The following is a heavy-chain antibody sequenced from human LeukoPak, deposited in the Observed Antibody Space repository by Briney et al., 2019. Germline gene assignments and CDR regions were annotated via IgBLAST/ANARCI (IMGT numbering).Heavy chain of an antibody. CDR2: ISYDGSNK. V-gene: IGHV3-30-3*01. Sequence: GGSLRLSCAAPGFTFSSYAMHWVRQAPGKGLEWVAVISYDGSNKYYADSVKGRFTTSRDNSKNTLYLQMNSLRAEATAVYYCARDEGYSSSSHFDYWGQGTLVTVSS. D-gene: IGHD6-13*01. CDR1: GFTFSSYA. CDR3: ARDEGYSSSSHFDY. J-gene: IGHJ4*02.